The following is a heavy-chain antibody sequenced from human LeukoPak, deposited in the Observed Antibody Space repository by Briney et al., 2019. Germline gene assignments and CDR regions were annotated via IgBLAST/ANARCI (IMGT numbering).Heavy chain of an antibody. J-gene: IGHJ5*02. CDR2: INHSGST. CDR1: GGSFSGYY. CDR3: ARGGYGGYADNWFDP. D-gene: IGHD5-12*01. Sequence: SETLSLTCAVYGGSFSGYYWSWIRQPPGKGLEWVGEINHSGSTNYNPSLKSRATISVDTSKKQFSLKLSSVTAADTAVYYCARGGYGGYADNWFDPWGQGTLVTVSS. V-gene: IGHV4-34*01.